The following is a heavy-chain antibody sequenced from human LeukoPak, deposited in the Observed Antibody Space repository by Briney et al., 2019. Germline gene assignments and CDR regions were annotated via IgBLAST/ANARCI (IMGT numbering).Heavy chain of an antibody. J-gene: IGHJ3*02. CDR3: ARCSGGSCFRDAFDI. CDR1: GFTFSSYW. CDR2: IKQDGSEK. Sequence: GGSLRLSCAASGFTFSSYWMSWVRQAPGKGLEWVANIKQDGSEKYYVDSVKGRFTISRDNAKNSLYLQMNSLRAEDTAVYYCARCSGGSCFRDAFDIWGQGTMVTVSS. D-gene: IGHD2-15*01. V-gene: IGHV3-7*01.